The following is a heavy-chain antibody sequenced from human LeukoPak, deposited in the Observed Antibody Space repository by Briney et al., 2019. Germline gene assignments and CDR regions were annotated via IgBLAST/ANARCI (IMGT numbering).Heavy chain of an antibody. CDR3: AREVVAAIYWFDP. CDR2: ISSSSSSYI. Sequence: GGSLRLSCAASGFTFSSYSMNWVRQAPGKGLEWVSSISSSSSSYIYYADSVKGRFTISRDNAKNSLYLQMNSLRAEDTAVYYCAREVVAAIYWFDPWGQGTLVTVSS. J-gene: IGHJ5*02. CDR1: GFTFSSYS. D-gene: IGHD2-15*01. V-gene: IGHV3-21*01.